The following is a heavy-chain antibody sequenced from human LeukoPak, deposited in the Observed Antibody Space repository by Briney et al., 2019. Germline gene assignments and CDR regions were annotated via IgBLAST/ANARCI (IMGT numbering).Heavy chain of an antibody. CDR3: ARDRMAVGVPFDY. J-gene: IGHJ4*02. CDR1: GYTFTSYT. Sequence: ASVKVSCKASGYTFTSYTINWVRQAPGQGLEWMGWISVYNGNTKYAEKLQGRVTMTTDTSTSTAYMELRSLRADDTAVYYCARDRMAVGVPFDYWGQGTLVTVSS. V-gene: IGHV1-18*01. D-gene: IGHD1-26*01. CDR2: ISVYNGNT.